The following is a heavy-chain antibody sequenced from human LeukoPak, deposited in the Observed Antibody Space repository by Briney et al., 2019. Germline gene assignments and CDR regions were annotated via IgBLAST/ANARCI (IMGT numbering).Heavy chain of an antibody. V-gene: IGHV3-23*01. CDR1: GFTFGSYA. D-gene: IGHD3-3*01. J-gene: IGHJ3*02. CDR3: ASRTYDFWSGYYAEIPYGAFDI. CDR2: ISGSGGST. Sequence: PGGSLRLSCAASGFTFGSYAMSWVRQAPGKGLEWVSAISGSGGSTYYADSVKGRFTISRDNSKNTLYLQMNSLRAEDTAVYYCASRTYDFWSGYYAEIPYGAFDIWGQGTMVTVSS.